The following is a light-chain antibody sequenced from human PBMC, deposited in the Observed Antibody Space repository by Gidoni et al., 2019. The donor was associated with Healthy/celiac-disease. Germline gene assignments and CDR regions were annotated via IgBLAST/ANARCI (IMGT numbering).Light chain of an antibody. CDR1: SSDGGGYNY. J-gene: IGLJ3*02. CDR3: SSYTSSSTLEV. CDR2: DVS. Sequence: QAALTQPASVSGSPGQSITISCTGPSSDGGGYNYVSWYQQHPGKAPKLMIYDVSHRPSGVSNRFSGSKSGNTASLTISGLQAEDEADYYCSSYTSSSTLEVFGGGTKLTVL. V-gene: IGLV2-14*01.